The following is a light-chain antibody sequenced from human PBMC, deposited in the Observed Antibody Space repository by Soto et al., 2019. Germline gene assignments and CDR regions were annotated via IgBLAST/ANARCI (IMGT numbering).Light chain of an antibody. V-gene: IGKV1-17*01. Sequence: DIQMTQSPSSLSASVGDRVTITCRASQGIRKDLGWYQQKPGKAPKRLIYGTSSLQSGVPSRFSASASGTEFTLTISGLQPEDFATYYCLQYNSYPQTWTVGQGTKVDIK. CDR2: GTS. CDR1: QGIRKD. CDR3: LQYNSYPQTWT. J-gene: IGKJ1*01.